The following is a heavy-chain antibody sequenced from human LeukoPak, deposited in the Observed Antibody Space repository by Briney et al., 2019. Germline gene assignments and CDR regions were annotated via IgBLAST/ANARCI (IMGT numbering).Heavy chain of an antibody. Sequence: GGSLRLSCSASGTAFSTYAMHWVRQPPGKGLYYVSAISINGGSTYYADSVRGRFTISRDNSKNTLHLQMSSLRPDDTAVYYCVRTFAVNPLGWFVPWGQGTLVTVSS. CDR3: VRTFAVNPLGWFVP. CDR2: ISINGGST. J-gene: IGHJ5*02. CDR1: GTAFSTYA. D-gene: IGHD1-14*01. V-gene: IGHV3-64D*06.